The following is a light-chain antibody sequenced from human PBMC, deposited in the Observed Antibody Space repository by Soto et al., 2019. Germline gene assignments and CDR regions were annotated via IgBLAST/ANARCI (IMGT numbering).Light chain of an antibody. Sequence: QSALTQPPSVSGAPGQRVTISCTGSSANIGEGHDVHWYQQIPEPAPKLLMYGDSNRPLGVPIRSSVSKSGTSTSLAITGRKAEDEAYYYCQSYDSSLSGSVFGGGTKLTVL. CDR2: GDS. CDR3: QSYDSSLSGSV. J-gene: IGLJ3*02. V-gene: IGLV1-40*01. CDR1: SANIGEGHD.